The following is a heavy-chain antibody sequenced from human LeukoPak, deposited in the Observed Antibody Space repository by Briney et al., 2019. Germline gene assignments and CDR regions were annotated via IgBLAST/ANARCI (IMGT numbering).Heavy chain of an antibody. CDR2: IYYSGST. J-gene: IGHJ6*03. CDR1: GGSISSYY. Sequence: SETLSLTCTVSGGSISSYYWSWIRQPPGKGLEWIGYIYYSGSTNYNPSLMSRVTISVDTSKNQFSLKLSSVTAADTAVYYCARVPKGYCSSTSCFGVGGYYYYMDVWGKGTTVTVSS. CDR3: ARVPKGYCSSTSCFGVGGYYYYMDV. V-gene: IGHV4-59*01. D-gene: IGHD2-2*01.